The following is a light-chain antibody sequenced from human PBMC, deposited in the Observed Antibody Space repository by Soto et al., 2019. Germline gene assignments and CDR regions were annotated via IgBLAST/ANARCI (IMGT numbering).Light chain of an antibody. CDR2: GAS. J-gene: IGKJ3*01. Sequence: EIVLTQSPGTLSLSLGERATVSCRASQSVGSNYLAWYQRKPGQAPRLLIYGASSMATGIPDRFSGSGSGTDFTIKVRVLEPDDVSVYCCQPYSTTPYTFGHRTTVAI. V-gene: IGKV3-20*01. CDR3: QPYSTTPYT. CDR1: QSVGSNY.